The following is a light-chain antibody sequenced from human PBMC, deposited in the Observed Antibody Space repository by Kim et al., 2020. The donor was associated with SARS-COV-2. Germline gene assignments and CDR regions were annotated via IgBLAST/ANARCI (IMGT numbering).Light chain of an antibody. CDR1: QSISSW. V-gene: IGKV1-5*03. Sequence: DIQMTQSPSTLPASVGDRVTITCRASQSISSWLAWYQQKPGIATKLLIYKASILESGVPSRFSGRGSGTEFTLTNSSLQPDDFATYFLQQYNSYSPMYTFGQGTKVEI. J-gene: IGKJ2*01. CDR2: KAS. CDR3: QQYNSYSPMYT.